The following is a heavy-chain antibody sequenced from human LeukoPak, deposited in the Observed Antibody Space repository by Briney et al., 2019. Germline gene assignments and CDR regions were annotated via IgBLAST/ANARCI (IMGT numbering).Heavy chain of an antibody. Sequence: GGSLRLSCAASGFTVSSNYMSWVRQAPGKGLEWVSVIYSGGATYYTDSVKGRFTISRDNSKNTLYLQMNSLRAEDTAVYYCARTPYDSSGYHFDYWGQGTLVTVSS. CDR3: ARTPYDSSGYHFDY. V-gene: IGHV3-53*01. J-gene: IGHJ4*02. CDR2: IYSGGAT. D-gene: IGHD3-22*01. CDR1: GFTVSSNY.